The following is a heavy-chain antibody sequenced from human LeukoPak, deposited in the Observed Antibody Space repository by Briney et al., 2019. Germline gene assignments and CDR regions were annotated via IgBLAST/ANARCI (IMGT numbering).Heavy chain of an antibody. CDR2: INHSGST. CDR3: VSGYYYFDY. Sequence: PSETLSLTCAVYGGSFSGYYWSWIRQPPGKGLEWIGEINHSGSTNYNPSLKSRVTISVDTSKNQFSLKLSSVTAADTAVYYCVSGYYYFDYWGQGTLVTVSS. CDR1: GGSFSGYY. V-gene: IGHV4-34*01. D-gene: IGHD3-10*01. J-gene: IGHJ4*02.